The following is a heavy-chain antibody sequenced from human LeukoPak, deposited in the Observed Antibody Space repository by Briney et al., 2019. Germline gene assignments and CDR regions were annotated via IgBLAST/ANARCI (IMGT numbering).Heavy chain of an antibody. V-gene: IGHV4-4*07. Sequence: SETLSLTCTVSGGSISSYYWSWIRQPAGKGLERIGRIYSSGSTDYNPSLKSRVTMSVDTSKNKFSLKLSSVTAADTAVYYCARDSGTTGEVKFDPWGQGTLVTVSS. D-gene: IGHD3-10*01. CDR1: GGSISSYY. J-gene: IGHJ5*02. CDR2: IYSSGST. CDR3: ARDSGTTGEVKFDP.